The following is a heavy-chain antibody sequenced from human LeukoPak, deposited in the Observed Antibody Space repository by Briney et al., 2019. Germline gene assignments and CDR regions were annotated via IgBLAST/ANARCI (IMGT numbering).Heavy chain of an antibody. J-gene: IGHJ3*02. Sequence: ASVKVSCKASGGTFSSYAISWVRQAPGKGLEWMGGFDPEDGETIYAQKFQGRVTMTEDTSTDTAYMELSSLRSEDTAVYYCATPDRTLGAFDIWGQGTMATVSS. CDR2: FDPEDGET. CDR1: GGTFSSYA. D-gene: IGHD1-14*01. CDR3: ATPDRTLGAFDI. V-gene: IGHV1-24*01.